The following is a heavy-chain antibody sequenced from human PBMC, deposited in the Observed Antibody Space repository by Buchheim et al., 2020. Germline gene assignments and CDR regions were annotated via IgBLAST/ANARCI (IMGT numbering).Heavy chain of an antibody. CDR2: IIPILGIA. J-gene: IGHJ4*02. D-gene: IGHD2-15*01. CDR1: GGTFSSYT. V-gene: IGHV1-69*08. CDR3: AREGGGYCSGGSCYSVMVDY. Sequence: QVQLVQSGAEVKKPGSSVKVSCKASGGTFSSYTISWVRQAPGQGLEWMGRIIPILGIANYAQKFQGRVTITADKSTSTAYMELSSLRSEDTAVYYCAREGGGYCSGGSCYSVMVDYWGQGTL.